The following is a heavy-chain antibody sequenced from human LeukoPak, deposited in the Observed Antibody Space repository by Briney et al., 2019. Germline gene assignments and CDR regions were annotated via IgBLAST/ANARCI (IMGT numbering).Heavy chain of an antibody. CDR3: ARGHQP. V-gene: IGHV3-7*01. J-gene: IGHJ5*02. D-gene: IGHD2-2*01. CDR1: GFNFRLFW. CDR2: INLDGSDK. Sequence: AGGSLRLSCAASGFNFRLFWMSWVRQAPGKGLEWVATINLDGSDKYYVDSVKGRFTISRDNAKSSLYLQMNTLGAEDTAIYYCARGHQPWGQGTLVTVSS.